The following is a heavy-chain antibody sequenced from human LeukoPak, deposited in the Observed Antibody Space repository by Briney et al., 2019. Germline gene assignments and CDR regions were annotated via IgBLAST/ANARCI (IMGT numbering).Heavy chain of an antibody. D-gene: IGHD3-9*01. Sequence: GGSLRLSCAASGFTFSSYSMNWARQAPGKGLEWVSVIYSGGSTYYADSVKGRFTISRDNSKNTLYLQMNSLRAEDTAVYYCARVLTGYYTYWGQGTLVTVSS. CDR1: GFTFSSYS. V-gene: IGHV3-53*01. J-gene: IGHJ4*02. CDR3: ARVLTGYYTY. CDR2: IYSGGST.